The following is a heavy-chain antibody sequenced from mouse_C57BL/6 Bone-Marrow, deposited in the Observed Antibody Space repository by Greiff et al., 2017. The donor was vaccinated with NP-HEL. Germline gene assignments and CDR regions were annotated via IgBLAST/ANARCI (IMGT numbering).Heavy chain of an antibody. Sequence: QVQLQQPGAELVKPGASVKLSCKASGYTFTSYWMQWVKQRPGQGLEWIGEIDPSDSYTNYNQKFKGKATLTVDTSSSTAYMQLSSLTSEDSAVYYCARASSITTANWGQGTLVTVSA. V-gene: IGHV1-50*01. CDR2: IDPSDSYT. J-gene: IGHJ3*01. CDR1: GYTFTSYW. CDR3: ARASSITTAN. D-gene: IGHD1-1*01.